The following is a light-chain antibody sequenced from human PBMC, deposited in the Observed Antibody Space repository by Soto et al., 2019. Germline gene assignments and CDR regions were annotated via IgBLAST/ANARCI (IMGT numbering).Light chain of an antibody. V-gene: IGKV1-5*03. CDR1: QSVSSR. CDR3: QHYNTYSPWT. J-gene: IGKJ1*01. CDR2: QAS. Sequence: DIQMTQSPSTLAASVGDRVTITCRASQSVSSRLAWYQQRPGRAPQLLIYQASTLETGVPSRFSGSGFGTDFALTISSLQPDDFATYYCQHYNTYSPWTFGQGTRVEI.